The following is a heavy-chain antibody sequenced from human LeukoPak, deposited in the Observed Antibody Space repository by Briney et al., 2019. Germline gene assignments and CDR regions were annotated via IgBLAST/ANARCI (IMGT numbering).Heavy chain of an antibody. CDR3: AKDGKYSSSWPHHFDD. J-gene: IGHJ4*02. CDR1: GFAFDAYA. Sequence: GRSLRLSCAASGFAFDAYAMHWIRQAPGKGLEWVSGISWNGDYIGYADSVKGRFTISRDNAQNSLYLQMNSLRPEDTAFYFCAKDGKYSSSWPHHFDDWGRGNLVTVSS. V-gene: IGHV3-9*01. CDR2: ISWNGDYI. D-gene: IGHD6-13*01.